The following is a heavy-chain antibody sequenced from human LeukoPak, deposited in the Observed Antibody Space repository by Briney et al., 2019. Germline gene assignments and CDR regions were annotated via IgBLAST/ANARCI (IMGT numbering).Heavy chain of an antibody. CDR2: INHSGST. Sequence: KPSETPSLTCAVYGGSFSGYYWSWIRQPPGKGLEWIGEINHSGSTNYNPSLKSRVTISVDTSKNQFSLKLSSVTAADTAVYYCASAHGSTSESPFDYWGQGTLVTVSS. V-gene: IGHV4-34*01. CDR1: GGSFSGYY. J-gene: IGHJ4*02. D-gene: IGHD2-2*01. CDR3: ASAHGSTSESPFDY.